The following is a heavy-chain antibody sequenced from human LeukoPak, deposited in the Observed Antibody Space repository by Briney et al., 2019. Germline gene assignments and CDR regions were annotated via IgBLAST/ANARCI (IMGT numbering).Heavy chain of an antibody. CDR3: ARPAIPTTGAHSDY. D-gene: IGHD4-11*01. J-gene: IGHJ4*02. CDR2: ISSSSSYI. Sequence: GGSLRLSCAASGFTFSSYSMNWVRQAPGKGLEWVSSISSSSSYIYYADSVKGRFTISRDNAKNSLYLQMNSLRAEDTAVYYCARPAIPTTGAHSDYWGQGTLVTVSS. V-gene: IGHV3-21*01. CDR1: GFTFSSYS.